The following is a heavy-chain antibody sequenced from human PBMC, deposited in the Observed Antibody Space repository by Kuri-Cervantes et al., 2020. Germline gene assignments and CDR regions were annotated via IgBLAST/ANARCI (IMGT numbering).Heavy chain of an antibody. CDR2: ISWNSGSI. D-gene: IGHD3-10*01. CDR3: ARVRFGDYANDY. V-gene: IGHV3-9*01. Sequence: SLKISCAASGFTFDDYAMHWVRQAPGKGLEWVSGISWNSGSIGYADSVKGRFTISRDNSKNTLYLQMNSLRAEDTAVYYCARVRFGDYANDYWGQGTLVTVSS. J-gene: IGHJ4*02. CDR1: GFTFDDYA.